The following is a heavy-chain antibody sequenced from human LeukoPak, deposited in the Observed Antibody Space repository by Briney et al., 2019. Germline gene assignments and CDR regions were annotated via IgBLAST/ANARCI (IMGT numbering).Heavy chain of an antibody. CDR1: GGSISSGEYY. V-gene: IGHV4-30-4*01. CDR2: IYYSGST. J-gene: IGHJ5*02. D-gene: IGHD3-10*01. Sequence: PSETLSLTCTVSGGSISSGEYYWSWIRQPPGKGLEWIGYIYYSGSTYYNPSLKSRVTISVDTSKNQFSLKLSSVTAADTAVYYCAREYYYGSGSYYNWFDPWGQGTLVTVSS. CDR3: AREYYYGSGSYYNWFDP.